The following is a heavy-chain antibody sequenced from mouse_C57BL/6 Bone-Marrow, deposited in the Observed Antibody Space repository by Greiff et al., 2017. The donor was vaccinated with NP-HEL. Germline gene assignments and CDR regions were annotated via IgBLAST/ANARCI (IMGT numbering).Heavy chain of an antibody. V-gene: IGHV1-47*01. Sequence: VKVVESGAELVKPGASVKMSCKASGYTFTTYPIEWMKQNHGKSLEWIGNFHPYNDDTKYNEKFKGKATLTVEQSSSTVYLELSRLTSDYSAVYYCTVYNNGSSYHDMDYWGQGTSVTDSS. D-gene: IGHD1-1*01. CDR1: GYTFTTYP. CDR3: TVYNNGSSYHDMDY. J-gene: IGHJ4*01. CDR2: FHPYNDDT.